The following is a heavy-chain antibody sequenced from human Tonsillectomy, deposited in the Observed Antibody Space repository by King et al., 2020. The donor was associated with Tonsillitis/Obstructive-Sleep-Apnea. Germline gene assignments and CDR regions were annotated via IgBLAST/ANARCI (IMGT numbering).Heavy chain of an antibody. Sequence: QLQESGPGLVKPSETLSLTCTVSGGSISSYYWSWLRQPPGKGLEWIGYIYYSGSTNYNPSLKSRVTISVDTSKNQFSLKLSSVTAADTAVYYCARSTPGTDAFDIWGQGTMVTVSS. V-gene: IGHV4-59*01. CDR3: ARSTPGTDAFDI. D-gene: IGHD1-1*01. J-gene: IGHJ3*02. CDR1: GGSISSYY. CDR2: IYYSGST.